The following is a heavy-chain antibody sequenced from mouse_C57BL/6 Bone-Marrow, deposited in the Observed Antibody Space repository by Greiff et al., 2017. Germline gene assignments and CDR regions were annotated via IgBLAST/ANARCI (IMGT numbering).Heavy chain of an antibody. CDR3: ARRPSNWPGAMDY. CDR2: IYPGSGST. Sequence: QVQLQQSGAELVKPGASVKMSCKASGYTFTSYWITWVKQRPGQGLEWIGDIYPGSGSTHYNEKFKSKATLTVDTSSSTAYMQLSSLTSEDSAVYYCARRPSNWPGAMDYWGQGTSVTVSS. V-gene: IGHV1-55*01. CDR1: GYTFTSYW. J-gene: IGHJ4*01. D-gene: IGHD4-1*01.